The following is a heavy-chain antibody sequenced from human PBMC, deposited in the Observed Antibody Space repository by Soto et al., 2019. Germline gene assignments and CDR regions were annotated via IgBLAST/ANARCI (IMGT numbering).Heavy chain of an antibody. Sequence: ASVKVSCKASGYTFTSYAMHWVRQAPGQRLEWMGWINAGNGNTKYSRKFQGRVTITGDTSASTAYMELSSLRSEDTAVYYCARPASSCSGGSCYPKRGNWFDPWGQGTLVTVSS. CDR2: INAGNGNT. V-gene: IGHV1-3*01. J-gene: IGHJ5*02. D-gene: IGHD2-15*01. CDR1: GYTFTSYA. CDR3: ARPASSCSGGSCYPKRGNWFDP.